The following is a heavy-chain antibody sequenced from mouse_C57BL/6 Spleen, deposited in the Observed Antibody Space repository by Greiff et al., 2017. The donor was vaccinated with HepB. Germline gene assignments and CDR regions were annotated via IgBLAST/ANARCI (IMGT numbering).Heavy chain of an antibody. J-gene: IGHJ1*03. CDR2: ISSGSSTI. V-gene: IGHV5-17*01. CDR1: GFTFSDYG. Sequence: EVKLMESGGGLVKPGGSLKLSCAASGFTFSDYGMHWVRQAPEKGLEWVAYISSGSSTIYYADTVKGRFTISRDNAKNTLFLQMTSLRSEDTAMYYCAREGSTMIKYFDVWGTGTTVTVSS. CDR3: AREGSTMIKYFDV. D-gene: IGHD2-4*01.